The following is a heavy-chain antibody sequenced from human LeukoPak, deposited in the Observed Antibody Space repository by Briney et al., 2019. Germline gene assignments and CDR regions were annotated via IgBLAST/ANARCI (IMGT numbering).Heavy chain of an antibody. J-gene: IGHJ4*02. CDR2: IYHSGST. CDR3: ARGTSIRTFDY. Sequence: SETLSLTCAVYGGSFSGYYWSWIRQPPGKGLEWIGEIYHSGSTNYNPSLKSRVTISVDTSKNQFSLKLSSVTAADTAVYYCARGTSIRTFDYWGQGTLVTVSS. CDR1: GGSFSGYY. D-gene: IGHD6-6*01. V-gene: IGHV4-34*01.